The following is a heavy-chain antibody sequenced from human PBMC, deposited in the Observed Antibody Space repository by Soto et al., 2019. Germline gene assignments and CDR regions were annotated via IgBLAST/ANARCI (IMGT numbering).Heavy chain of an antibody. D-gene: IGHD6-19*01. Sequence: QVQLQESGPGLVKPSQTLSLTCTVSGGSISSGGYYWSWIRQHPGKGLEWIGYIYYSGSTYYNPSLKRRVNITADTSKNQFSLKLNSVTAADTTLYYSAKGQWLVPMAFGPWGQGTLVTVSS. CDR2: IYYSGST. CDR1: GGSISSGGYY. CDR3: AKGQWLVPMAFGP. J-gene: IGHJ5*02. V-gene: IGHV4-31*03.